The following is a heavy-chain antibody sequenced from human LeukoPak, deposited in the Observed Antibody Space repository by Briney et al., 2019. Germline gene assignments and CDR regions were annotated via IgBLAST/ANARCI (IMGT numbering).Heavy chain of an antibody. CDR1: GYSFTSYW. V-gene: IGHV5-51*01. CDR3: ARANDYSNFGGIAFDI. D-gene: IGHD4-11*01. J-gene: IGHJ3*02. CDR2: IYPGDSDT. Sequence: GESLKISCKGSGYSFTSYWIGWVRQMPGKGLEWMGIIYPGDSDTRYSPSFQGQVTISADKSISTAYLQWSSLKASDTAMYYCARANDYSNFGGIAFDIWGQGTMVTVSS.